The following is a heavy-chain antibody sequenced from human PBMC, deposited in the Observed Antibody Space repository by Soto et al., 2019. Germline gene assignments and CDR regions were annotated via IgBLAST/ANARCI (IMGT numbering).Heavy chain of an antibody. V-gene: IGHV4-34*01. CDR2: INHSGST. Sequence: PSETLSLTCAVYGGSFSGYYWSWIRQPPGKGLEWIGEINHSGSTNYNPSLKSRVTISVDTSKNQFSLKLSSVTAADTAVYYCASPDRRPSKLVVRRDYYYGMDVWGQGTTVTVSS. J-gene: IGHJ6*02. D-gene: IGHD6-13*01. CDR1: GGSFSGYY. CDR3: ASPDRRPSKLVVRRDYYYGMDV.